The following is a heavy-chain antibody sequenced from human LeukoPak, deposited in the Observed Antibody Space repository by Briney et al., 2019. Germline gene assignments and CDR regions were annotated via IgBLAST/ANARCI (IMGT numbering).Heavy chain of an antibody. CDR1: GFTFGDYA. CDR3: TREGGSGSYSTDARGMDV. J-gene: IGHJ6*02. CDR2: IRSKAYGGTT. V-gene: IGHV3-49*03. D-gene: IGHD3-10*01. Sequence: GGSLRLSCTASGFTFGDYAMSWFRQAPGKGLEWVGFIRSKAYGGTTEYAASVKGRFTISRDDSKSIAYLQMNSLKTEDTAVYYCTREGGSGSYSTDARGMDVWGQGTTVTVSS.